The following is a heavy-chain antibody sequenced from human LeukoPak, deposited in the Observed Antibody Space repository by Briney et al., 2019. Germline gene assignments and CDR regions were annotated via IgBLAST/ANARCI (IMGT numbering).Heavy chain of an antibody. CDR2: ISSSSGYI. V-gene: IGHV3-21*01. CDR3: ARAPGYDSSGYFLH. J-gene: IGHJ4*02. CDR1: GFTFSSYI. Sequence: GGSLRLSCAASGFTFSSYIMNWVRQAPGKGLEWVSSISSSSGYISYADSVKGRFTISRDNAKKSLYLQMNSLRAEDTAVYYCARAPGYDSSGYFLHWGQGTLVTVSS. D-gene: IGHD3-22*01.